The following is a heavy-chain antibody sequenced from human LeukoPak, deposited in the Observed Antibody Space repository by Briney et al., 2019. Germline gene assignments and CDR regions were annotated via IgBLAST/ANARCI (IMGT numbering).Heavy chain of an antibody. D-gene: IGHD3-22*01. Sequence: PSQTLSLTCAVSGGSISSGGYSWSWIRQPPGKGLEWIGYIYHSGSTYYNPSLKSRVTISVDTSKNQFSLKLSSVTAADTAVYYCARGSRFGYYYDSSGYYWTPLPYFDYWGQGTLVTVSS. V-gene: IGHV4-30-2*01. CDR2: IYHSGST. J-gene: IGHJ4*02. CDR3: ARGSRFGYYYDSSGYYWTPLPYFDY. CDR1: GGSISSGGYS.